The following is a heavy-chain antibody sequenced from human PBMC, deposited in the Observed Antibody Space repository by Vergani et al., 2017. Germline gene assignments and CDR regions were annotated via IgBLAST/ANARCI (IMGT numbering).Heavy chain of an antibody. CDR3: VREASYCGSTTCRNPSYVYYYHMDV. D-gene: IGHD2-21*01. CDR2: IYYDGSKK. V-gene: IGHV3-33*01. CDR1: GFTFSTYA. J-gene: IGHJ6*03. Sequence: QVQLVESGGGVVQPGRSLRLSCTSSGFTFSTYAMHWVRQAPGKGLEWVPIIYYDGSKKYYADSVKGRFTISRDNSRNTLDLLMSSLRAEDTAIYYCVREASYCGSTTCRNPSYVYYYHMDVWGEGTTVTVSS.